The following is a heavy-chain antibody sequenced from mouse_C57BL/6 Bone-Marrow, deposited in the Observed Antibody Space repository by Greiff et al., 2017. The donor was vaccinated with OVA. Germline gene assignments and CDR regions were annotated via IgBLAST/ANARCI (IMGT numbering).Heavy chain of an antibody. CDR3: ARRGWGFDY. D-gene: IGHD3-3*01. J-gene: IGHJ2*01. Sequence: QVQLQQPGAELVKPGAPVKMSCKASGYTFTSYWITWVKQRPGQGLEWIGDIYPGSGSTHYNEKFKGKATLTVDTSSSTAYMQLSSLTSEDSAVYYCARRGWGFDYWGQGTTLTVSS. CDR1: GYTFTSYW. CDR2: IYPGSGST. V-gene: IGHV1-55*01.